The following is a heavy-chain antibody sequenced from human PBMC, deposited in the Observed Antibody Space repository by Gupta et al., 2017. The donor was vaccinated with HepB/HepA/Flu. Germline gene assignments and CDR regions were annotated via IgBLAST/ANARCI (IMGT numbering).Heavy chain of an antibody. CDR3: TREAGNRYSSNWFDP. J-gene: IGHJ5*02. V-gene: IGHV1-2*02. Sequence: QVQLVQSGAEVKKPGASVRVSCKASGYTFTGYYIHWVRQAPGQGLEWMGWINPDSDDTNYAQKFQGRVTMTRDTSIRTAYMELSTLRSDDSAMYYCTREAGNRYSSNWFDPWGQGTLVTVSS. D-gene: IGHD5-18*01. CDR1: GYTFTGYY. CDR2: INPDSDDT.